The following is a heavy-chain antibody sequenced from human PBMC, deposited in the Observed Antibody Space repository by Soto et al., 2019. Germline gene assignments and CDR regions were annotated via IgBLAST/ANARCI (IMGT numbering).Heavy chain of an antibody. D-gene: IGHD1-20*01. CDR3: ARGPPYNWKGAVYYYYGMDV. J-gene: IGHJ6*02. CDR1: GYAFTGYY. Sequence: AASVKVSCKASGYAFTGYYMHWVRQAPGQGLEWMGWINPNSGGTNYAQKFQGRVTMTRDTSISTAYMELSRLRSDDTAVYYCARGPPYNWKGAVYYYYGMDVWGQGTTVTVSS. V-gene: IGHV1-2*02. CDR2: INPNSGGT.